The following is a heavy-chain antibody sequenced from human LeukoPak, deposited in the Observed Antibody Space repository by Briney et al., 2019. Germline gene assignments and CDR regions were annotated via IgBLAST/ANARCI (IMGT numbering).Heavy chain of an antibody. CDR1: GFTFSSYA. CDR2: ISYDGSNK. Sequence: PGGSLRLSCAASGFTFSSYAMHWVRQAPGKGLEWVAVISYDGSNKYFADSVKGRFTISRDNSKNTLYLQMNSLRAEDTAVYYCAKRSRDSSGWFDYWGQGTLVTVSS. CDR3: AKRSRDSSGWFDY. D-gene: IGHD6-19*01. V-gene: IGHV3-30-3*02. J-gene: IGHJ4*02.